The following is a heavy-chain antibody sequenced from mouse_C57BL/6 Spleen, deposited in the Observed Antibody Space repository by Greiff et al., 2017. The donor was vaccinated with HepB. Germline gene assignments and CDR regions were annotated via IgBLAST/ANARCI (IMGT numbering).Heavy chain of an antibody. CDR2: IYPRDGST. CDR1: GYTFTDHT. D-gene: IGHD4-1*02. J-gene: IGHJ2*01. CDR3: ARLNWDVKNDDYCDY. Sequence: VQLQQSDAELVKPGASVKISCKVSGYTFTDHTIHWMKQRPEQGLEWIGYIYPRDGSTKYNEKFKGKATLTADKSSSTAYMQRNSLTSEDSAVYCCARLNWDVKNDDYCDYWGQGTTLTVSS. V-gene: IGHV1-78*01.